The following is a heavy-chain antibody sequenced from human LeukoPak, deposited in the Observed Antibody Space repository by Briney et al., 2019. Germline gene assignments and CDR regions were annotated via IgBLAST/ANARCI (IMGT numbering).Heavy chain of an antibody. CDR2: IDPSDSYT. CDR3: ARHLDDYYDSSGLDY. V-gene: IGHV5-10-1*01. D-gene: IGHD3-22*01. CDR1: GYSFTGYW. J-gene: IGHJ4*02. Sequence: GESLKISCKGSGYSFTGYWISWVRQMPGKGLEWMGRIDPSDSYTNYSPSFQGRVTISADKSISTAYLQWSSLKASDTAMYYCARHLDDYYDSSGLDYWGQGTLVTVSS.